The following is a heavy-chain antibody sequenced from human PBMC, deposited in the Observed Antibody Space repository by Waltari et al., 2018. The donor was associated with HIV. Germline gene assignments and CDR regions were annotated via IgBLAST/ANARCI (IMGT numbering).Heavy chain of an antibody. CDR2: VSASGYDS. CDR1: GFIFKDFG. CDR3: AKDLYCGVGTCYSRVSDY. D-gene: IGHD2-21*01. J-gene: IGHJ4*02. Sequence: EIQLLEFGGDLVQPGGSLRLSCRTSGFIFKDFGLTWVRQAPGKGLEWVSSVSASGYDSHYADSVKGRFTVSRDKSTNTLFLQMNSLRVEDTAIYYCAKDLYCGVGTCYSRVSDYWGRGTLVTVSS. V-gene: IGHV3-23*01.